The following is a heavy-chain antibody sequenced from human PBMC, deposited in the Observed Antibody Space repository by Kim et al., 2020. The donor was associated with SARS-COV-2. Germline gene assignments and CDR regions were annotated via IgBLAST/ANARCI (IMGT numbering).Heavy chain of an antibody. V-gene: IGHV1-2*02. Sequence: ASVKVSCKASGYTFTGYYMHWVRQAPGQGLEWMGWINPNSGGTNYAQKFQGRVTMTRDTSISTAYMELSRLRSDDTAVYYCAREGRKNPLRYFDWQPGDYWGQGTLVTVSS. D-gene: IGHD3-9*01. CDR1: GYTFTGYY. CDR3: AREGRKNPLRYFDWQPGDY. CDR2: INPNSGGT. J-gene: IGHJ4*02.